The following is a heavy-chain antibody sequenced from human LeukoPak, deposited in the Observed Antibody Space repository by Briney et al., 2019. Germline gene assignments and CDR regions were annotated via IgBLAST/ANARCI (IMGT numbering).Heavy chain of an antibody. J-gene: IGHJ3*02. V-gene: IGHV4-39*07. CDR3: ARGRSSSWYQGAFDI. Sequence: PSETLSLTCTVSGGSISSSSYYWGWIRQPPGKGLEWIGSIYYSGSTYYNPSLKSRATISVDTSKNQFSLKLSSVTAADTAVYYCARGRSSSWYQGAFDIWGQGTMVTVSS. D-gene: IGHD6-13*01. CDR1: GGSISSSSYY. CDR2: IYYSGST.